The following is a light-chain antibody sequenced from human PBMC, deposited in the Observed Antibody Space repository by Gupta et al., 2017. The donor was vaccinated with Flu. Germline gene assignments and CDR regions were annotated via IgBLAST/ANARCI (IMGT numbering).Light chain of an antibody. J-gene: IGLJ2*01. CDR3: SSYASITSDVV. Sequence: NFMLTPPHSVSESPGKTVTISCTRSSGTIATNYVQWYQQRPGSSPSTVLSAYNPRPSGVPDRFSFSVASSANTASLTVSGLKTEDEADYYWSSYASITSDVVFGGGTKLTVL. CDR1: SGTIATNY. V-gene: IGLV6-57*01. CDR2: AYN.